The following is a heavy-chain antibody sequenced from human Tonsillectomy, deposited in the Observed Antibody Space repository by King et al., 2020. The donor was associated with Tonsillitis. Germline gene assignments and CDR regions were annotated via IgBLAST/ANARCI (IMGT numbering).Heavy chain of an antibody. V-gene: IGHV3-21*01. CDR3: TRLVRVLHVPHYCDF. CDR1: GFTFSRYR. Sequence: VQLVESGGGLVKPGGSLRLSCTASGFTFSRYRINWVRQAPGKGLEWVSSISSSSIYIYYADSVKGRFNISSDNAKNSLYLQMTSLRAEDTAVYYCTRLVRVLHVPHYCDFWGQGTLVTVSS. D-gene: IGHD3-10*01. CDR2: ISSSSIYI. J-gene: IGHJ4*02.